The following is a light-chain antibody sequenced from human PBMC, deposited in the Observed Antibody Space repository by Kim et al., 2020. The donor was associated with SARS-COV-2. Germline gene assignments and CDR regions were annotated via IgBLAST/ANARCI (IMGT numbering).Light chain of an antibody. V-gene: IGLV3-1*01. J-gene: IGLJ2*01. CDR1: KLGDKF. CDR2: QDS. CDR3: QAWDSSTVV. Sequence: SVSPGQTASITCSGDKLGDKFACWYQQKPGQSPVLVIYQDSKRPSGIPERFSGSNSGNTATLTISGTQAMDEADYYCQAWDSSTVVFGGGTKLTVL.